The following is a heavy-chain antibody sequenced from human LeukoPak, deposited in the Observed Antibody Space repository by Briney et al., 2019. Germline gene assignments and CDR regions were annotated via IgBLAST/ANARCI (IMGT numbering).Heavy chain of an antibody. CDR3: ARGSSTPGEYYFDY. CDR2: ISGSGGST. D-gene: IGHD2-2*01. Sequence: PGGSLRLSCAASGFTYISYAMSWVRQAPGKGLEWVSAISGSGGSTYYADSVKGRFTISRDNSKHTLSLQMNSLRAEDTAVYYCARGSSTPGEYYFDYWGQGTLVTVSS. CDR1: GFTYISYA. V-gene: IGHV3-23*01. J-gene: IGHJ4*02.